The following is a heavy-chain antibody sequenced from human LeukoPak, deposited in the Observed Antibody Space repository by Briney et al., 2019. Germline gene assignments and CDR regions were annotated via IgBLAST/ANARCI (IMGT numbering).Heavy chain of an antibody. V-gene: IGHV3-23*01. Sequence: PGGSLRLSCAASGFTFSSYAMSWVRQAPGKGLEWVSSVSGSGVSTYYADSVRGRFTISRDNSKNTLYPQMNGLRAEDTAVYYCAKGVEDSGIYYYYYMDVWGKGTTVTVSS. CDR3: AKGVEDSGIYYYYYMDV. D-gene: IGHD2-15*01. CDR1: GFTFSSYA. J-gene: IGHJ6*03. CDR2: VSGSGVST.